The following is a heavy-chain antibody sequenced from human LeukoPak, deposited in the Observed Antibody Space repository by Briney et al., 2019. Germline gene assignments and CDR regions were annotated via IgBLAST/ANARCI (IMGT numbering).Heavy chain of an antibody. CDR2: IKSDGSST. CDR3: ARTFAAAHIDY. D-gene: IGHD2-15*01. Sequence: PGGSLRLSCAASGYTFSMYLISWVRQAPGKGLLWVSRIKSDGSSTTYADSVKGRFTISRDNAKNTLYLEMNSLRAADTAVYYCARTFAAAHIDYWGQGTLVTVSS. V-gene: IGHV3-74*01. J-gene: IGHJ4*02. CDR1: GYTFSMYL.